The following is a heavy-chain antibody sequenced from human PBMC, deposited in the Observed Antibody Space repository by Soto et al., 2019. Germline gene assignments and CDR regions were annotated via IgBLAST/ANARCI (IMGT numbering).Heavy chain of an antibody. CDR2: ISYDGSNK. J-gene: IGHJ4*02. D-gene: IGHD6-19*01. Sequence: GRSLRLSCTSSGFTFSSYAMHWVRQAPGKGLEWVAVISYDGSNKYYADSVKGRFTISRDNSKNTLYLQMNSLRAEDTAVYYCVREGAVAGTDLHYFDYWGQGTLVTVSS. V-gene: IGHV3-30-3*01. CDR3: VREGAVAGTDLHYFDY. CDR1: GFTFSSYA.